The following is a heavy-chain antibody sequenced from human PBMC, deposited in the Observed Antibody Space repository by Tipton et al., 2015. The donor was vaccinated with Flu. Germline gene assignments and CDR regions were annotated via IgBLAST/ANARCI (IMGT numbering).Heavy chain of an antibody. Sequence: TLSLTCTVSGGSISNDNYFWSWIRQPPGKGLEWVGYIFHRGSTYYNPSLKSRVSMSVDTSKNQFSLRLNSVTAADTAVYYCARDQAEATTPDAFDIWGQGTLVTVSS. V-gene: IGHV4-30-4*01. CDR3: ARDQAEATTPDAFDI. D-gene: IGHD4-17*01. CDR2: IFHRGST. CDR1: GGSISNDNYF. J-gene: IGHJ3*02.